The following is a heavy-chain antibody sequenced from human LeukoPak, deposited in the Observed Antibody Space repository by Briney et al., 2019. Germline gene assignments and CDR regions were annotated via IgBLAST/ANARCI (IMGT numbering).Heavy chain of an antibody. CDR3: ARRTGYNFYYLDV. D-gene: IGHD3/OR15-3a*01. Sequence: ASVKVSCKTSGYIFTQYGISWVRQAPGQGLEWMAWISTYSGNADYAQKFQGRASITTDTSTSTAYMELRSLRSDDTAVYYCARRTGYNFYYLDVWGQGTTVIVSS. CDR2: ISTYSGNA. J-gene: IGHJ6*03. V-gene: IGHV1-18*01. CDR1: GYIFTQYG.